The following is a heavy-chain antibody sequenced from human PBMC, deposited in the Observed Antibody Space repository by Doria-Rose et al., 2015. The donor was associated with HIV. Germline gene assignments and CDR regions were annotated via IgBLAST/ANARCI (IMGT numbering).Heavy chain of an antibody. D-gene: IGHD3-3*01. CDR2: TYYTGTS. J-gene: IGHJ4*02. CDR1: GASVSSRGYY. Sequence: QVQLQESGPGLVKPSEPLSLTCSVSGASVSSRGYYWNWIRQVPGKGLESLGYTYYTGTSDYSPSLKSRLNMAVDTSKNQFSLKLSFVTVADTAVYYCARMGSYRELDYWGQGALVIVSA. CDR3: ARMGSYRELDY. V-gene: IGHV4-31*03.